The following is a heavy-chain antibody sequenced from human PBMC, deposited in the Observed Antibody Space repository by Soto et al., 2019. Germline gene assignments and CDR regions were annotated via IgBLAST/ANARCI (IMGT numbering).Heavy chain of an antibody. CDR2: IYWDDDK. J-gene: IGHJ5*02. V-gene: IGHV2-5*02. CDR1: GFSLSTSGVG. CDR3: AHRRYSGYDEDLNRFDP. Sequence: QITLKESGPTLVKPTQTLTLTCTFSGFSLSTSGVGVGWIRQPPGKALEWLALIYWDDDKRYSPSLKSRLTITKDTSKNQVVLTMTNMDPVDTATYYCAHRRYSGYDEDLNRFDPWGQGTLVTVSS. D-gene: IGHD5-12*01.